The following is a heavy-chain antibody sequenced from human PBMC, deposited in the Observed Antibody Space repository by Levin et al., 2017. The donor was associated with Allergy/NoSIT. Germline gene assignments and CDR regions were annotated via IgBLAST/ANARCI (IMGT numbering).Heavy chain of an antibody. D-gene: IGHD3-10*01. CDR1: GFTFTNYA. CDR2: LSSDGTNE. CDR3: ARGTGSGSYLIDY. Sequence: GGSLRLSCATSGFTFTNYAVHWVRQAPGKGLEWVGILSSDGTNERYSSSVKGRFSISRDNSKKTVDLQLNSLQTEDTAVYSCARGTGSGSYLIDYWGQGTLVTVSS. V-gene: IGHV3-30-3*01. J-gene: IGHJ4*02.